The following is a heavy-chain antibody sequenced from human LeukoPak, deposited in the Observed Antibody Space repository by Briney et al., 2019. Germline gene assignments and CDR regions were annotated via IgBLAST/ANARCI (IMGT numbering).Heavy chain of an antibody. CDR3: ARGVRYGSGAQGDY. V-gene: IGHV4-34*01. CDR1: GGSFSGYY. D-gene: IGHD3-10*01. Sequence: SETLSLTCAVYGGSFSGYYWSWIRQSPGKGLEWIGEINHSGSTNYNPSLKSRVTISVDTSKNQFSLKLSSVTAADTAVYYCARGVRYGSGAQGDYWGQGTLVTVSS. J-gene: IGHJ4*02. CDR2: INHSGST.